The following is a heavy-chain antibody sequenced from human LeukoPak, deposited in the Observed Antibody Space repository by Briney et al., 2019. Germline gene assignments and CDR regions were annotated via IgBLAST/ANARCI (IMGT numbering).Heavy chain of an antibody. CDR2: ISYDGSNK. CDR1: GFTFSSYA. CDR3: AKDLDMVRGVDAFDI. V-gene: IGHV3-30-3*01. D-gene: IGHD3-10*01. J-gene: IGHJ3*02. Sequence: PGGSLRLSCAASGFTFSSYAMHWVRQAPGKGLEWVAVISYDGSNKYYADSVKGRFTISRDNSKNTLYLQMNSLRAEDTAVYYCAKDLDMVRGVDAFDIWGQGTMVTVSS.